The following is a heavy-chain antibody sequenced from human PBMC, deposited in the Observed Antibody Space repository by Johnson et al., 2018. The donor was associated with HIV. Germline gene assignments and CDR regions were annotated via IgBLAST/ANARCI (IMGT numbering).Heavy chain of an antibody. CDR3: AKDLGASKDDEWATDYYDFSIAYPVQDPRAVVGAFDV. J-gene: IGHJ3*01. D-gene: IGHD3/OR15-3a*01. V-gene: IGHV3-13*01. CDR2: IGTTGDT. Sequence: EVQLVESGGDLVQPGGSLRLSCAASGFTFSSYDMHWVRQATGKGLEWVSSIGTTGDTYYPGSVKGRFTISRDNSKTTLSLQMNSLSPEDPAVSYCAKDLGASKDDEWATDYYDFSIAYPVQDPRAVVGAFDVWGQGTMVTVSS. CDR1: GFTFSSYD.